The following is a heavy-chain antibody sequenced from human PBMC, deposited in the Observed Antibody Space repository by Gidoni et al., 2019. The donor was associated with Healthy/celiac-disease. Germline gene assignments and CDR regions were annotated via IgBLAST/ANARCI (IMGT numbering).Heavy chain of an antibody. V-gene: IGHV4-34*01. J-gene: IGHJ3*02. CDR1: GGSFSGYY. CDR2: INHSGST. Sequence: QVQLQQWGAGLLKPSETLSLTCAVYGGSFSGYYWSWIRQPPGKGLEWIGEINHSGSTTYNPSLKSRVTISVDTSKNQFSLKLSSVTAADTAVYYCAREYCSSTSCYSAFDIWGQGTMVTVSS. D-gene: IGHD2-2*01. CDR3: AREYCSSTSCYSAFDI.